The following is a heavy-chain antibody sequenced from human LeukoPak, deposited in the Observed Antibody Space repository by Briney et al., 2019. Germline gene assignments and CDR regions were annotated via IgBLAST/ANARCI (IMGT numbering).Heavy chain of an antibody. CDR1: GYTLTELS. CDR3: ARGGSIAAPPHY. D-gene: IGHD6-6*01. Sequence: ASVKVSCKVSGYTLTELSMHWVRQAPGKGLEWMGGFDPEDGETIYAQKFQGRVTMTRDTSTSTVYMELSSLRSEDTAVYYCARGGSIAAPPHYWGQGTLVTVSS. V-gene: IGHV1-24*01. CDR2: FDPEDGET. J-gene: IGHJ4*02.